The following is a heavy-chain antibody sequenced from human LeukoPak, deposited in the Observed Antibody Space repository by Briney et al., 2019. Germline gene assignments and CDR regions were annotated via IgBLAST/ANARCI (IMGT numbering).Heavy chain of an antibody. D-gene: IGHD2-2*01. CDR2: IIPIFGTA. CDR3: ARVVVVVPAAPYYDAFDI. CDR1: GGTFSRYA. Sequence: GASVKVSCKASGGTFSRYAISWVRQAPGQGLEWMGGIIPIFGTANYAQKFQGRVTITTDESTSTAYMELSSLRSEDTAVYYCARVVVVVPAAPYYDAFDIWGQGTMVTVSS. J-gene: IGHJ3*02. V-gene: IGHV1-69*05.